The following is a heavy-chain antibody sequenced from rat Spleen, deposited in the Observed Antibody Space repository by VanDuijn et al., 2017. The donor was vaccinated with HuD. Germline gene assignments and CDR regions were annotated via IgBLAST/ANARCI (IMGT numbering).Heavy chain of an antibody. CDR2: ITTTGGST. Sequence: EVQLVESGGGLVQPGRSLKLSCVASGFTFHNYWMTWIRQAPGKGLEWISSITTTGGSTYYSGSVKGRFTISRDNAKSTLYLQMDSLRSEDTATYYCATDRTYYYDGTYPYWGQGVMVTVSS. D-gene: IGHD1-12*02. J-gene: IGHJ2*01. CDR3: ATDRTYYYDGTYPY. V-gene: IGHV5-31*01. CDR1: GFTFHNYW.